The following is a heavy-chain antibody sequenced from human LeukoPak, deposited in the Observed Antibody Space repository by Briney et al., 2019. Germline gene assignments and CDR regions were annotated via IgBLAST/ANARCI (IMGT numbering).Heavy chain of an antibody. D-gene: IGHD3-10*01. J-gene: IGHJ4*02. Sequence: SETLSLTCAVYGGSISGYYWSWIRQPPGKGLEWIAEIHHSGGANYNPSLKSRVTISIDTSKNQFSLKLSSVTAADTAVYYCARSDYGSGNYYWSLDYWGQGTLVTVSS. CDR3: ARSDYGSGNYYWSLDY. V-gene: IGHV4-34*01. CDR1: GGSISGYY. CDR2: IHHSGGA.